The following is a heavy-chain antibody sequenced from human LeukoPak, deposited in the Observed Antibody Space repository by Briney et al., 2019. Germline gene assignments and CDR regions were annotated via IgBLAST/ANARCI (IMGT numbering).Heavy chain of an antibody. J-gene: IGHJ5*02. D-gene: IGHD3-3*01. CDR2: INHSGST. CDR3: ARRRYDFWSGYFNWFDP. CDR1: GGSISSGGYY. V-gene: IGHV4-39*07. Sequence: SETLSLTCTVSGGSISSGGYYWSWIRQPPGKGLEWIGEINHSGSTNYNPSLKSRVTISVDTSKNQFSLKLSSVTAADTAVYYCARRRYDFWSGYFNWFDPWGQGTLVTVSS.